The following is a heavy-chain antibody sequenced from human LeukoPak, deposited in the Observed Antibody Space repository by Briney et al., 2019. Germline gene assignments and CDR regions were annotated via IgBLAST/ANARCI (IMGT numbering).Heavy chain of an antibody. CDR3: ARVSSGWYY. V-gene: IGHV1-69*04. D-gene: IGHD6-19*01. CDR1: GGTFSSYA. J-gene: IGHJ4*02. Sequence: SVKVSCKASGGTFSSYAINWVRQAPGQGLEWMGRIIPILGIANYAQKFQGRVTITADKSTSTAYMELSSLRSEDTAVYYCARVSSGWYYWGQGTLVTVSS. CDR2: IIPILGIA.